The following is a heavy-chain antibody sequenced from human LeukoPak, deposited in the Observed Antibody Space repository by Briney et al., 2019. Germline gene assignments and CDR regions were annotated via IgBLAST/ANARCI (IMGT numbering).Heavy chain of an antibody. J-gene: IGHJ4*02. V-gene: IGHV6-1*01. D-gene: IGHD6-13*01. CDR3: ERLGSSWYLAS. Sequence: SQTLSLTCAISGDSVSSNSAAWNWLRQSPSRGLEWLGRTYYRSKWYSDYAVSVRGRIPLNPDTSKNQFSLQLNSVTPEDTAVYYCERLGSSWYLASWGQGPLVTVSS. CDR2: TYYRSKWYS. CDR1: GDSVSSNSAA.